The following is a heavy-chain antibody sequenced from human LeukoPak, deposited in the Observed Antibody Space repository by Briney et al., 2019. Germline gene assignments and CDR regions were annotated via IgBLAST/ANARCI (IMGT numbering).Heavy chain of an antibody. Sequence: PGGSLRLSCAASGFIVSSNYMSWVRQAPGKGLEWVANINQDGSETYYVDSVKGRFTISGDNTKTSLYLQMNSLRADDTALYYCVRDAGYSGYMINDMWGQGTMVTVSS. D-gene: IGHD5-12*01. J-gene: IGHJ3*02. CDR2: INQDGSET. CDR1: GFIVSSNY. V-gene: IGHV3-7*01. CDR3: VRDAGYSGYMINDM.